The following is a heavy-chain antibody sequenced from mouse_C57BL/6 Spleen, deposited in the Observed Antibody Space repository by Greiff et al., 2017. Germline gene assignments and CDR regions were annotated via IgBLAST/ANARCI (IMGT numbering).Heavy chain of an antibody. Sequence: EVHLVESGGGLVKPGGSLKLSCAASGFTFSDYGMHWVRQAPEKGLEWVAYISSGSSTIYYADTVKGRFTISRDKAKNTLFLHMTSLRSEDTAMYYWARSTTVVAFDYWGQGTTLTVSS. V-gene: IGHV5-17*01. CDR1: GFTFSDYG. CDR2: ISSGSSTI. D-gene: IGHD1-1*01. CDR3: ARSTTVVAFDY. J-gene: IGHJ2*01.